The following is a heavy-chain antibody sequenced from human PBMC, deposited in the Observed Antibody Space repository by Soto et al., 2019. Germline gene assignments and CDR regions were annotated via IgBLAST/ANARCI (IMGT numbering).Heavy chain of an antibody. Sequence: QVQLVQSGAEVKKPGASVKVSCKASGYTFTNYVITWVRQAPGQGLEWMGWIGGYNGNTNYPQSIQGRVTMSADTSTNTAYMELRSLRSDDTAVYFCARGVTGGLNDYWGQGTLVTVSS. D-gene: IGHD3-16*01. CDR2: IGGYNGNT. J-gene: IGHJ4*02. V-gene: IGHV1-18*01. CDR3: ARGVTGGLNDY. CDR1: GYTFTNYV.